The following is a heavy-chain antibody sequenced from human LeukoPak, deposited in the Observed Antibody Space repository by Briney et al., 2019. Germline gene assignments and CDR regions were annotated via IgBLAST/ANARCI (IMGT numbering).Heavy chain of an antibody. D-gene: IGHD2-2*01. CDR3: ARNLMYCSSTTCYLEY. CDR2: IDPNSGGT. Sequence: GSVKVSCKASGYTFTGYYMHWVRQAPGQGLEWMGWIDPNSGGTNYAQKFQGRVTMTRDTSISTAYLELSSLRSEDTAFYYCARNLMYCSSTTCYLEYWGQGTLVTVAS. V-gene: IGHV1-2*02. J-gene: IGHJ4*02. CDR1: GYTFTGYY.